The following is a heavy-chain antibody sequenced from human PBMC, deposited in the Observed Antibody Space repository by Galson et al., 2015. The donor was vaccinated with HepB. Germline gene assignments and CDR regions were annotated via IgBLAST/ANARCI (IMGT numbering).Heavy chain of an antibody. V-gene: IGHV1-18*04. CDR2: ISTHNGYT. CDR1: DYTFANYG. CDR3: ARVVALSLFAFDI. Sequence: SVKVSCKASDYTFANYGITWVRQAPGQGIEWMGWISTHNGYTDYAEKFQGRVIMTTDTSTNTAYMDLRDLRSDDTGVYYCARVVALSLFAFDIWGQGTMVTVSS. D-gene: IGHD5-12*01. J-gene: IGHJ3*02.